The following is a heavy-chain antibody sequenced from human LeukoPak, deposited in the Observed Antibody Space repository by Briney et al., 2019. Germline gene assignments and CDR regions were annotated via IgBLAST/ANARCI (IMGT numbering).Heavy chain of an antibody. Sequence: SETLSLTCTVSGGSIDSYYWSWIRQPPGKGLEWIGYIYYSGSTNYNPSLKSRVTISVDTSKNQFSLRLSSVTAADTAVYYCARVTGYMTEDYFDYWGQGTLITVSS. V-gene: IGHV4-59*01. J-gene: IGHJ4*02. D-gene: IGHD6-13*01. CDR1: GGSIDSYY. CDR2: IYYSGST. CDR3: ARVTGYMTEDYFDY.